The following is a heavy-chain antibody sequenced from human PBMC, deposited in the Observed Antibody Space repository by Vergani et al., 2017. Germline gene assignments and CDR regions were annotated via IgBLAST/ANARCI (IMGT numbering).Heavy chain of an antibody. CDR1: GFTFSSYS. D-gene: IGHD3-22*01. CDR3: ARRGYYDLDAVDI. J-gene: IGHJ3*02. CDR2: ISSSSSYI. V-gene: IGHV3-21*01. Sequence: EVQLVESGGGLVKPGGSLRLSCAASGFTFSSYSMNWVRQAPGKGLEWVSSISSSSSYIYYADSVKGRFTISRDNAKNSLYLQMNSLRAEDTAVYYCARRGYYDLDAVDIWGQGTMVTVSS.